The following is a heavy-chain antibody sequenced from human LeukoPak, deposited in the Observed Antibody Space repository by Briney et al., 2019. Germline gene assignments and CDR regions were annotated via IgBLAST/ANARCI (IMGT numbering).Heavy chain of an antibody. CDR1: GFAVSDSY. J-gene: IGHJ5*02. D-gene: IGHD2-21*01. Sequence: GGSLRLSCAASGFAVSDSYMNWVRQAPGKGLEWVSVIYSCGSTYYADSVKGRFTISRDISKNTLSLQMNSLRAEDTAVYYCASAPLQPHHCGGEYTSFDPWGQGTLVTVSS. CDR3: ASAPLQPHHCGGEYTSFDP. V-gene: IGHV3-66*01. CDR2: IYSCGST.